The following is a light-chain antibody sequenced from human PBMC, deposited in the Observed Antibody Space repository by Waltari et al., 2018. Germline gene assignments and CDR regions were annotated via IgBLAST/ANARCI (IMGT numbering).Light chain of an antibody. CDR2: GAS. CDR1: QSVGSN. Sequence: EIVMTQSPATLSVSPGDRATLSCRASQSVGSNLAWYQQKPGQAPRLLIYGASTRATGIPARFSGSGSGSDFTLTISSMQSEDFAVYFCHQYNNWPRTFGQGTKVEIK. J-gene: IGKJ1*01. CDR3: HQYNNWPRT. V-gene: IGKV3-15*01.